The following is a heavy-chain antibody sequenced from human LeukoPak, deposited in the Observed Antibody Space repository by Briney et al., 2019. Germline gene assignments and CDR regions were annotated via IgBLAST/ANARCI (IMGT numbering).Heavy chain of an antibody. CDR1: GFTFSSYT. CDR2: IGTSASST. J-gene: IGHJ4*02. V-gene: IGHV3-23*01. Sequence: PGGSLRLSCATSGFTFSSYTMTWVRQAPGKGLEYVSGIGTSASSTTYADSVKGRFTISRDNSKNTLYLQMNSLRVEDTAVYYCAKDGYSSGWYSPTGHYFDYWGQGTLVTVSS. CDR3: AKDGYSSGWYSPTGHYFDY. D-gene: IGHD6-19*01.